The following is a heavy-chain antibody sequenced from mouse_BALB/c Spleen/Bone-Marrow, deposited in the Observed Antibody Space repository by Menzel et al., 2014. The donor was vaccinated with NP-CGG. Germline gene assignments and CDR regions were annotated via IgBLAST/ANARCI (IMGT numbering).Heavy chain of an antibody. Sequence: QVQLQQSGPELVKPGASVKISCRASGYAFSSSWMNWVKPRPGQGLEWIGRIYPGDGDTNYNGKFKGKATLTADKSSSTAYMQLSSLTSVDSAVYFCARTYGSSYFVYWGQGTLVTVSA. CDR1: GYAFSSSW. V-gene: IGHV1-82*01. CDR3: ARTYGSSYFVY. CDR2: IYPGDGDT. D-gene: IGHD1-1*01. J-gene: IGHJ3*01.